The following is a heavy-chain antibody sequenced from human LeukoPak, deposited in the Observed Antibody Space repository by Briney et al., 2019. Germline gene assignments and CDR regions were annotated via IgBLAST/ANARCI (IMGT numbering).Heavy chain of an antibody. CDR2: IIPIFGTA. Sequence: SVTVSCKASGGTFSSYAISWVRQAPGQGLEWMGGIIPIFGTANYAQKFQGRVTITADESTSTAYMELSSLRSEDTAVYYCARGVGVVPAALTYNWFDPWGQGTLVTVSS. V-gene: IGHV1-69*13. CDR1: GGTFSSYA. D-gene: IGHD2-2*01. CDR3: ARGVGVVPAALTYNWFDP. J-gene: IGHJ5*02.